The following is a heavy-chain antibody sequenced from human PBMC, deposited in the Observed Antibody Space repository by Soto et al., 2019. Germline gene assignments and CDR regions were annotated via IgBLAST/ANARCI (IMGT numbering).Heavy chain of an antibody. CDR2: INAGNGNT. CDR3: ARFIITIFGGGLRYYYGMDV. D-gene: IGHD3-3*01. CDR1: GYTFTSYA. J-gene: IGHJ6*02. V-gene: IGHV1-3*01. Sequence: GASVKVSCKASGYTFTSYAMHWVRQAPGQRPEWMGWINAGNGNTKYSQKFQGRVTITRDTSASTAYMELSSLRSEDTAVYYCARFIITIFGGGLRYYYGMDVWGQGTTVTVSS.